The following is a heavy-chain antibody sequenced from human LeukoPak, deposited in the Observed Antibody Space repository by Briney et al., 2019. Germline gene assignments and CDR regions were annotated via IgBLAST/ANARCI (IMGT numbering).Heavy chain of an antibody. Sequence: TGGSLRLSCAASGFTFSSYSMNWVRQAPGKGLEWVSYISSSSSTIYYADSVKGRFTISRDNAKNSLYLQMNSLRAEDTAVYYCARDRNIGYSEWHDAFDIWGRGTMVTVSS. CDR2: ISSSSSTI. J-gene: IGHJ3*02. D-gene: IGHD6-13*01. CDR1: GFTFSSYS. V-gene: IGHV3-48*01. CDR3: ARDRNIGYSEWHDAFDI.